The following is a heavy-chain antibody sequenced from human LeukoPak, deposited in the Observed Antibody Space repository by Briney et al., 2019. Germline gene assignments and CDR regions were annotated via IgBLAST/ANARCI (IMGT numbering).Heavy chain of an antibody. J-gene: IGHJ4*02. CDR3: ARDGESSGGSSNYFDY. CDR1: GDSISSYY. Sequence: SETLSLTCTVSGDSISSYYWSWIRQPAGKGLEWIGHIYYSGSTNYNPSLKSRVTISVDTSKNQFSLKLSSVTAADTAVYYCARDGESSGGSSNYFDYWGQGTLVTVSS. V-gene: IGHV4-59*01. D-gene: IGHD2-15*01. CDR2: IYYSGST.